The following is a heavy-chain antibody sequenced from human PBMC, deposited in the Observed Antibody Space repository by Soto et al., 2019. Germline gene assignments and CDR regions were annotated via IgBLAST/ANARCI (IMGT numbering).Heavy chain of an antibody. CDR2: IYYSGST. CDR1: GGSISSSSYY. V-gene: IGHV4-39*01. Sequence: PSETLSLTCTVSGGSISSSSYYWGWLRQPPGKGLEWIGSIYYSGSTYYNPSLKSRVTISVDTSKNQFPLKLSSVTAADTAVYYWARADRGLRVVDYWGQGTLVTVSS. D-gene: IGHD3-22*01. J-gene: IGHJ4*02. CDR3: ARADRGLRVVDY.